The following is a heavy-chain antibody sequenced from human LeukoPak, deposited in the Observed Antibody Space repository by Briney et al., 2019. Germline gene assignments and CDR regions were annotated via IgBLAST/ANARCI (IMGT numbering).Heavy chain of an antibody. J-gene: IGHJ6*02. CDR1: GYTFTGYY. CDR3: AREDYDILTGPGYGMDV. D-gene: IGHD3-9*01. Sequence: ASVKVSCKASGYTFTGYYMHWVRQAPGQGLEWMGWINPNSGGTNYAQKFQGWVTMTRDTSISTAYMELSRLRSDDTAVYYCAREDYDILTGPGYGMDVWGQGTTVTVSS. V-gene: IGHV1-2*04. CDR2: INPNSGGT.